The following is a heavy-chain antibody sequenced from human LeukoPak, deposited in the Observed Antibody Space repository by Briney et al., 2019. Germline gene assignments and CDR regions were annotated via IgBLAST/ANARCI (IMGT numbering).Heavy chain of an antibody. J-gene: IGHJ4*02. V-gene: IGHV1-69*13. Sequence: SVKVSCKASGGTFSSYAISWVRQDPGQGLEWMGGIIPLFGTANYAQKSQGRVTITADESTSTAYMELRSLRSEDTAVYYGASEYSSTSWGFDYWGQGTLVTVSS. CDR3: ASEYSSTSWGFDY. CDR2: IIPLFGTA. CDR1: GGTFSSYA. D-gene: IGHD6-13*01.